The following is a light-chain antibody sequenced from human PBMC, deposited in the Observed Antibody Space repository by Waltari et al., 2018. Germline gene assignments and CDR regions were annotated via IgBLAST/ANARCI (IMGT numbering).Light chain of an antibody. CDR2: GVS. CDR3: QQYTSWPRT. J-gene: IGKJ2*01. V-gene: IGKV3-15*01. Sequence: DIVMTQSPATLSVSPGERASLSYRASQNVFGDLAWYQMKIGRAPRLLIFGVSTRATGVPARFSGSGSGTEFTLTISSLQSEDSAVYYCQQYTSWPRTFGQGTKLEI. CDR1: QNVFGD.